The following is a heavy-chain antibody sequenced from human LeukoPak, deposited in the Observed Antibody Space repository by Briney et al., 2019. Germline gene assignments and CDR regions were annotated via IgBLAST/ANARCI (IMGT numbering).Heavy chain of an antibody. CDR2: ISSSSSYI. CDR1: GFTFSSYS. Sequence: GGSLRLSCAASGFTFSSYSMNWDRQAPGKGLEWVSSISSSSSYIYYADSVKGRFTISRDNAKNSLYLQMNSLRAEDTAVYYCARDQCSSTSCYRLDYWGQGTLVTVSS. J-gene: IGHJ4*02. V-gene: IGHV3-21*01. D-gene: IGHD2-2*01. CDR3: ARDQCSSTSCYRLDY.